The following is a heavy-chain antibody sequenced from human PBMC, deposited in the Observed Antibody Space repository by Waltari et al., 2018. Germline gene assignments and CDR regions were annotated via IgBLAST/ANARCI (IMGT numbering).Heavy chain of an antibody. CDR1: GFTFSSYG. J-gene: IGHJ4*02. D-gene: IGHD5-18*01. CDR3: AKDLQSSYGLDY. V-gene: IGHV3-30*18. Sequence: QVQLVESGGGVVQPGRSLRLSCAASGFTFSSYGMHWVRQAPGKGLEWVAVIWYDGSNNYYADSVKGRFTISRDNSKNTLYLQKNSLRAEDTAMYYCAKDLQSSYGLDYWGQGTLVTVSS. CDR2: IWYDGSNN.